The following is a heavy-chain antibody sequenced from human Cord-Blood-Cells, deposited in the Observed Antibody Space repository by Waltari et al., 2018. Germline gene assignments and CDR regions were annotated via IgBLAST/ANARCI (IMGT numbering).Heavy chain of an antibody. J-gene: IGHJ3*02. CDR2: IIPVFGTA. Sequence: QVQLVQSGAEVKKPGSSVKVSCKASGGTFSSYAICWVRQAPGQGLEWMGGIIPVFGTANHAQKCEVGVKITADESTGTAYMELGSLRSEDTAVYYCARDLSVANGGSRRAFDIWGQGTMVTVSS. V-gene: IGHV1-69*01. CDR3: ARDLSVANGGSRRAFDI. CDR1: GGTFSSYA. D-gene: IGHD7-27*01.